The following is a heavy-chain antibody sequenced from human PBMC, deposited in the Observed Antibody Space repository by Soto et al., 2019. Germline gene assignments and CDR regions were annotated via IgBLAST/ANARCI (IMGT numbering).Heavy chain of an antibody. V-gene: IGHV1-2*04. CDR1: GYTFTGYY. CDR2: INPNSGGT. CDR3: AREVGATIEGPGMDV. Sequence: ASVKVSCKASGYTFTGYYMHWVRQAPGQGLEWMGWINPNSGGTNYAQKFQGWVTMTRDTSISTAYMELSRLRSDDTAVYYCAREVGATIEGPGMDVWGQGTTVTVSS. J-gene: IGHJ6*02. D-gene: IGHD1-26*01.